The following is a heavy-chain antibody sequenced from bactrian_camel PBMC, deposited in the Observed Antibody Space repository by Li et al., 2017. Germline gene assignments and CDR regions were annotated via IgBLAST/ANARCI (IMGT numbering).Heavy chain of an antibody. J-gene: IGHJ6*01. CDR1: SYRPGRDC. CDR2: ISTDGNP. V-gene: IGHV3S53*01. CDR3: AIADLRATMAAGY. Sequence: QVQLVESGGGSVQAGGSLRLSCAASSYRPGRDCMGWFRQAPGKKRERVAYISTDGNPTYEDSVKGRFAISKDNAANTVYLQMNALKSEDAGRYHCAIADLRATMAAGYWGQGTQVTVS. D-gene: IGHD4*01.